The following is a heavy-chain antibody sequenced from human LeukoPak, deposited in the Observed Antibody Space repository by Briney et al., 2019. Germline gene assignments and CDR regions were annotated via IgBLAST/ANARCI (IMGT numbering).Heavy chain of an antibody. V-gene: IGHV3-23*01. CDR3: AKRWLSGSYYDY. CDR2: VSGGGGST. D-gene: IGHD1-26*01. Sequence: GGSLRLSRAASGFTFAGYAMTWVRQAPGKGLEWVSGVSGGGGSTYYADSVKGRFTISRDNSKNTLYLQMNGLRAEDTAVYYCAKRWLSGSYYDYWGQGTLVTVSS. J-gene: IGHJ4*02. CDR1: GFTFAGYA.